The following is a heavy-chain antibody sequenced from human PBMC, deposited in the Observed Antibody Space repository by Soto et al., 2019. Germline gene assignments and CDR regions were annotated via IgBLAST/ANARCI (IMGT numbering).Heavy chain of an antibody. CDR1: GFTLSSHG. CDR2: IWYDGTYK. J-gene: IGHJ6*02. V-gene: IGHV3-33*01. Sequence: QVKLVESGGGVAQPGRSLRLSCAASGFTLSSHGMSWLRQAQGMGLEWVTLIWYDGTYKYYTYSVKGRFTISRDNSKNTLYLDMNSLMVDDTAGYLCACWSGGRHYFNGSNVWGHWITVTVCS. CDR3: ACWSGGRHYFNGSNV. D-gene: IGHD2-15*01.